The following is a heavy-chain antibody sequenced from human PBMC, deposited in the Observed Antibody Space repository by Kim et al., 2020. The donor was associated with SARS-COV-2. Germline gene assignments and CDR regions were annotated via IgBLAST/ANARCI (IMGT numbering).Heavy chain of an antibody. CDR1: SDSISSYY. V-gene: IGHV4-59*01. Sequence: SETLSLTCSVSSDSISSYYCSWIRQPPGKGLEWLGYIYYSGSTDYNPSLKSRVTISWDTSKNQFSLDLTSVTNADTAVYYCARSEGRGSWHQFDYWGQGILVTVSS. CDR3: ARSEGRGSWHQFDY. CDR2: IYYSGST. J-gene: IGHJ4*02. D-gene: IGHD6-19*01.